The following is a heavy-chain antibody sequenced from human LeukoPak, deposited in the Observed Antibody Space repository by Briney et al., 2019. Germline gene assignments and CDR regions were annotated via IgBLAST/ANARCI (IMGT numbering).Heavy chain of an antibody. J-gene: IGHJ3*02. CDR1: GGSISNNY. CDR3: ARSNYYQPVAWAIDI. V-gene: IGHV4-59*01. D-gene: IGHD3-10*01. CDR2: IYYSGST. Sequence: SETLSLTCTVSGGSISNNYWSWIRRPPGKGLEWIGYIYYSGSTNYNPSLKSRVTISVDTSKNQFSLKLSSATAVDTAVYHCARSNYYQPVAWAIDIWGQGTMVTVS.